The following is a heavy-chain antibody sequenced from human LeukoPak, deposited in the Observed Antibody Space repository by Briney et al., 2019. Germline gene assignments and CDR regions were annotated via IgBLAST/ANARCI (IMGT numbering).Heavy chain of an antibody. V-gene: IGHV4-4*07. CDR2: IYFSGRT. Sequence: SETLSLTCTFSGVSLTNNYWSWFTQPATKGLVDIGRIYFSGRTDYNPSLKSRVTMSTDTSKNEFSLKVRSVTAADTAVYYCVRRLGWFGDGMADPWGQGIRVTVSS. CDR1: GVSLTNNY. J-gene: IGHJ5*02. CDR3: VRRLGWFGDGMADP. D-gene: IGHD3-10*01.